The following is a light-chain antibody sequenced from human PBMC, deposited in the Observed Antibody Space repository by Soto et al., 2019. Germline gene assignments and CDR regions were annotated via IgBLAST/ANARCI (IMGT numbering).Light chain of an antibody. CDR1: QSVSSN. CDR2: GAS. V-gene: IGKV3-15*01. CDR3: QQYNNWPPYT. J-gene: IGKJ2*01. Sequence: EIVMTQSPATLSVSPGERASLSCRASQSVSSNLAWFQKKPGQAPRLLIYGASTRATGIPARFSRSGSGTEFTLTISSLQSEDFAVYYCQQYNNWPPYTFGQGTKLEIK.